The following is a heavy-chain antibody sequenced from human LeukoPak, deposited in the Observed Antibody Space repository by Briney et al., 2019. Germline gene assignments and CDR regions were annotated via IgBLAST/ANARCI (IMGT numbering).Heavy chain of an antibody. Sequence: SETLSLTCTVSGGSISSYYWSWIRQPPGKGLEWIGYIYYSGSTNYNPSLKSRVTISVDTSKNQFSLKLSSVTAADTAVYYCARDRGGSFDYWGQGTLVTVSS. D-gene: IGHD3-16*01. V-gene: IGHV4-59*01. CDR2: IYYSGST. CDR3: ARDRGGSFDY. CDR1: GGSISSYY. J-gene: IGHJ4*02.